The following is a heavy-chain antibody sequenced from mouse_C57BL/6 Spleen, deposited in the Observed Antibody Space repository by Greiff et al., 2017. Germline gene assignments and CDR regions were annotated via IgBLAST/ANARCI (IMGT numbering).Heavy chain of an antibody. CDR3: ARDYGSSSFDY. CDR2: IHLNSGST. V-gene: IGHV1-64*01. J-gene: IGHJ2*01. D-gene: IGHD1-1*01. Sequence: QVQLQQPGAELVKPGASVKLSCKASGYTFTSYWMHWVKQRPGQGLEWIGMIHLNSGSTNYNEKFKSKATLTVDKSSSTAYMQLSSLTSEDSAVYYCARDYGSSSFDYWGQGTTLTVSS. CDR1: GYTFTSYW.